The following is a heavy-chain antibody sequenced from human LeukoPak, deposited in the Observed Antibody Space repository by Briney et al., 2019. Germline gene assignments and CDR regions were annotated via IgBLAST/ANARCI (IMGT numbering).Heavy chain of an antibody. V-gene: IGHV4-39*01. J-gene: IGHJ4*02. CDR3: ARHLGYDSSGYYPGGVLDY. D-gene: IGHD3-22*01. CDR2: IYYSGST. Sequence: SETLSLTCTVSGGSISSSSYYWGWIRQPPGKGLEWIGSIYYSGSTYYNPSLKSRVTISVDTSKNQFSLKLSSVTAADTAVYYCARHLGYDSSGYYPGGVLDYWGQGTLVTVSS. CDR1: GGSISSSSYY.